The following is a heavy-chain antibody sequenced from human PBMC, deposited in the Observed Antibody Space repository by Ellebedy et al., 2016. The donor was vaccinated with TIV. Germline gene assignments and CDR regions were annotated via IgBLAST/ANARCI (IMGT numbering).Heavy chain of an antibody. CDR2: ISGSRGST. CDR3: AKGITAAVVEGSLFDP. J-gene: IGHJ5*02. V-gene: IGHV3-23*01. D-gene: IGHD6-13*01. CDR1: GFTFSSYT. Sequence: GESLKISXAASGFTFSSYTMRWVRQAPGKGLEWVSDISGSRGSTYYADSVKGRFTISRDNSKNTLYLQMNSLRVEDTAVYYCAKGITAAVVEGSLFDPWGQGTLVTVSS.